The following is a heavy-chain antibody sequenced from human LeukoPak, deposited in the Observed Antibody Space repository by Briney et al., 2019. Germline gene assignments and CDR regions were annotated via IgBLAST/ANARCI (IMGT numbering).Heavy chain of an antibody. Sequence: QTGGSLRLSCAASGFTFSNYVMTWVRQAPRKGLEWVSSISISGDATYYADSVKGRFTISRDNSKSTLYLQMNSLRAEDTALYYCAKERTGISYWGQGTLVTVSS. D-gene: IGHD1-1*01. CDR1: GFTFSNYV. CDR3: AKERTGISY. CDR2: ISISGDAT. J-gene: IGHJ4*02. V-gene: IGHV3-23*01.